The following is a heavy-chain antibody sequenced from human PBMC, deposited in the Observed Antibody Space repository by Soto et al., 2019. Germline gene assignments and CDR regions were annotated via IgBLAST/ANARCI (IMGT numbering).Heavy chain of an antibody. V-gene: IGHV3-23*01. CDR1: GFTFSSYA. J-gene: IGHJ5*02. Sequence: EVQLLESGGGLVQPGGSLRLSCAASGFTFSSYAMSWVRQAPGKGLEWVSAISGSGGSTYYADSVKGRFTISRENSKNTLYLPKNSRRAEDTAVYYCAKTEGIVVVPAAIGWFAPWGQGTLVTVSS. CDR2: ISGSGGST. D-gene: IGHD2-2*01. CDR3: AKTEGIVVVPAAIGWFAP.